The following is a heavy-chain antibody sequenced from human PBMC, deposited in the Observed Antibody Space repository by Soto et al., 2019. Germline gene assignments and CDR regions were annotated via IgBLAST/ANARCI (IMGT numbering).Heavy chain of an antibody. J-gene: IGHJ4*02. V-gene: IGHV3-9*01. CDR3: AKDRGRLKRGYYGSGSYYILDY. CDR1: GFTFDDYA. D-gene: IGHD3-10*01. Sequence: GGSLRLSCAASGFTFDDYAMHWVRQAPGKGLEWVSGISWNSGSIGYAGSVKGRFTISRDNAKNSLYLQMNSLRAEDTALDYCAKDRGRLKRGYYGSGSYYILDYWGQGTLVTVSS. CDR2: ISWNSGSI.